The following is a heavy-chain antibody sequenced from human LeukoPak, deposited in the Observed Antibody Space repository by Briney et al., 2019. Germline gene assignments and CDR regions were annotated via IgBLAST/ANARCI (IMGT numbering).Heavy chain of an antibody. D-gene: IGHD3-9*01. J-gene: IGHJ4*02. CDR3: ARSSEGWLSTPFDY. CDR1: GGSISSSSYY. Sequence: SETLSLTCTVSGGSISSSSYYWGWIRQPPGKGLEWIGSIYYSGSTYYNPSLKSRVTISVDTSKNQFSLKLSSVTAADTAVYYCARSSEGWLSTPFDYWGQGTLVTVSS. CDR2: IYYSGST. V-gene: IGHV4-39*07.